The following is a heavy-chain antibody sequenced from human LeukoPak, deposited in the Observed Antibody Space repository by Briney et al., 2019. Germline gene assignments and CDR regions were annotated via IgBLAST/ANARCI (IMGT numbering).Heavy chain of an antibody. Sequence: ASVKVSCKASGYTFNTYGISWVRQAPGQGLEWMGWISASNGNTNYAQKFQGRVTMTTDTSTSTAYMELTSLRSDDTAVYYCARDQGIAVAGTTYWGQGTPVTVSS. V-gene: IGHV1-18*01. J-gene: IGHJ4*02. CDR2: ISASNGNT. D-gene: IGHD6-19*01. CDR1: GYTFNTYG. CDR3: ARDQGIAVAGTTY.